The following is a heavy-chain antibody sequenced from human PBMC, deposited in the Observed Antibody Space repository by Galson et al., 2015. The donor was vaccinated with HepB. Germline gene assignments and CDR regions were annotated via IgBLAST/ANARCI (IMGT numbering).Heavy chain of an antibody. Sequence: SVKVSCKASGGTFSTYGISWMRQSPGQGLEWMGGIIPLFGTTEYAQKFQGRVTITADEFMTTVYMDPSSLRSEDTAIYFCARDGLGYGDPLHDAFHIWGQGTMVTVSS. CDR3: ARDGLGYGDPLHDAFHI. D-gene: IGHD4-17*01. J-gene: IGHJ3*02. CDR1: GGTFSTYG. V-gene: IGHV1-69*13. CDR2: IIPLFGTT.